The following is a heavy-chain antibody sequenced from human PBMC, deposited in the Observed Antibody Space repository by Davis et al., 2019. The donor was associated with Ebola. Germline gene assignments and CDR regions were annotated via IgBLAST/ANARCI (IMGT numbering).Heavy chain of an antibody. J-gene: IGHJ4*02. CDR3: ARAQFPTTSDH. D-gene: IGHD1-1*01. CDR1: GYTFTSYD. CDR2: INPNSGGT. V-gene: IGHV1-2*06. Sequence: AASVKVSCKASGYTFTSYDINWVRQATGQGLEWMGRINPNSGGTNYAQKFQGRVTMTRDTSISTAYMELSRLRSDDTAVYYCARAQFPTTSDHWGQGTLVTVSS.